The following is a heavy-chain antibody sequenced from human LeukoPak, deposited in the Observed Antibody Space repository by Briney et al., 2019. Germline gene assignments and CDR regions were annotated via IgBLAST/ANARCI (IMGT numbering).Heavy chain of an antibody. CDR3: ARARSSGYYYPFDY. CDR1: GGTFSSYA. J-gene: IGHJ4*02. Sequence: GASVKVSCKASGGTFSSYAISWVRQAPGQGLEWMGWISAYNGNTNYAQKLQGRVTMTTDTSTSTAYMELRSLRSDDTAVYYCARARSSGYYYPFDYWGQGTLVTVSS. CDR2: ISAYNGNT. V-gene: IGHV1-18*01. D-gene: IGHD3-22*01.